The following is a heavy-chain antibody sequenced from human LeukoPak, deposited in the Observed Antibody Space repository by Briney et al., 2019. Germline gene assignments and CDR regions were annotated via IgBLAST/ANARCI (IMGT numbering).Heavy chain of an antibody. CDR3: ARGPSIAARYDAFDI. J-gene: IGHJ3*02. V-gene: IGHV3-48*03. CDR2: ISSSGNTI. D-gene: IGHD6-6*01. CDR1: EFTFTSYE. Sequence: GGSLRLSCAASEFTFTSYELNWVRQAPGKGLEWVSYISSSGNTISYADSVKGRLTISRDNAKNSLHLQVISLRAEDTAVYYCARGPSIAARYDAFDIWGQGTMVTVSS.